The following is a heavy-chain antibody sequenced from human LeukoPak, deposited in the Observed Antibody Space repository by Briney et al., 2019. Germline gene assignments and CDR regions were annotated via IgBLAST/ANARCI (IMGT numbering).Heavy chain of an antibody. CDR3: TSLGAPWAA. CDR2: IKSKTDGGTT. Sequence: PGGSLRLSCAASGFNFSTYSMSWVRQAPGKGLEWVGRIKSKTDGGTTDYAAPVKGRFTISRDDSKNTLYLQMNGLKTEDTAVYSCTSLGAPWAAWGQGTMVTVSS. J-gene: IGHJ3*01. D-gene: IGHD1-26*01. V-gene: IGHV3-15*01. CDR1: GFNFSTYS.